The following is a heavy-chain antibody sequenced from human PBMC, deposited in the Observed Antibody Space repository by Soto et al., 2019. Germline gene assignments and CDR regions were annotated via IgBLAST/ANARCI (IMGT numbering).Heavy chain of an antibody. J-gene: IGHJ6*02. Sequence: PGESLKSPCKGSGYSFTTYWMSWVRQMPGKGLEWMGKIDPSDSYTNYSPSFQGHVTISADKSISTAYLQWSSLKASDTAIYYCARHGDMDVWGQGTTVTVSS. CDR1: GYSFTTYW. CDR3: ARHGDMDV. CDR2: IDPSDSYT. V-gene: IGHV5-10-1*01.